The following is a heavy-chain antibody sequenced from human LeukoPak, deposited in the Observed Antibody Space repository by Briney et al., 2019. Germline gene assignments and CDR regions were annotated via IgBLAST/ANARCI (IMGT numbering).Heavy chain of an antibody. CDR2: ISSSSSYI. CDR1: GFTFSSYS. Sequence: SGGSLRLSCAASGFTFSSYSMNWVRQAPGKGLEWVSSISSSSSYIYYADSVKGRFTISRDNAKNSLYLQMNSLRAEDTAVYYCARDGIVVVPAAIGYYYCGMDVWGQGTTVTVSS. J-gene: IGHJ6*02. D-gene: IGHD2-2*01. V-gene: IGHV3-21*01. CDR3: ARDGIVVVPAAIGYYYCGMDV.